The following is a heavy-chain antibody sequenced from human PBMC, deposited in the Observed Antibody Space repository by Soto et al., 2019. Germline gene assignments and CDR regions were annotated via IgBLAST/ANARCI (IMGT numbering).Heavy chain of an antibody. CDR3: ARDRGWPLFDY. Sequence: GGSLRLSCAASGFTFSSYWMYWVPQAPGKGLVWVSRTNSDGSDTSYADSVKGRFTISRDNAKNTLYLQMNSLRAEDTAVYYCARDRGWPLFDYWGQETLVTVSS. V-gene: IGHV3-74*01. D-gene: IGHD6-19*01. CDR2: TNSDGSDT. CDR1: GFTFSSYW. J-gene: IGHJ4*02.